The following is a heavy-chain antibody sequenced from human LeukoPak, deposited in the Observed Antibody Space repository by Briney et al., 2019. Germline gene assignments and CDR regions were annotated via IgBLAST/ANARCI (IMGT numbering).Heavy chain of an antibody. Sequence: GGSLRLSCAASGFTFSSYEMNWVRQAPGKGLDWVSYISSSGSTIYYADSVKGRFTTSRDNAKNSLYLQMNSLRAEDTAVYYCARSPLTYYDILTGYHPPHYFDYWGQGTLVTVSS. D-gene: IGHD3-9*01. CDR1: GFTFSSYE. CDR2: ISSSGSTI. V-gene: IGHV3-48*03. J-gene: IGHJ4*02. CDR3: ARSPLTYYDILTGYHPPHYFDY.